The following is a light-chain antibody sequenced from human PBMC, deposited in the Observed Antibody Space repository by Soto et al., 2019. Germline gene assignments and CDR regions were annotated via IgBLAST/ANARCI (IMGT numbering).Light chain of an antibody. Sequence: QSVLTQPPSVSAAPGEKVSISCSGSSSNIGNDYVSWYQQLPGTAPKLLIYDNDKRPSGIPDRFSGSKSGTSATLGITGLQTGDEAGYHCATWDERLSSVIFGGGTKVTVL. J-gene: IGLJ2*01. CDR3: ATWDERLSSVI. V-gene: IGLV1-51*01. CDR1: SSNIGNDY. CDR2: DND.